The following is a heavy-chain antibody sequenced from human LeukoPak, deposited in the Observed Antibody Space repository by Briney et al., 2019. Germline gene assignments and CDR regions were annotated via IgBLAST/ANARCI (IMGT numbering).Heavy chain of an antibody. CDR2: ISGDGGST. J-gene: IGHJ4*02. Sequence: PGGSLRLSCAASGFTFDDYATHWVRQAPGKGLEWVSLISGDGGSTYYADSVKGRFTISRDNSKNSLYLQMNSLRTEDTALYYCAKEDTAMAPFDYWGQGTLVTVSS. CDR3: AKEDTAMAPFDY. D-gene: IGHD5-18*01. CDR1: GFTFDDYA. V-gene: IGHV3-43*02.